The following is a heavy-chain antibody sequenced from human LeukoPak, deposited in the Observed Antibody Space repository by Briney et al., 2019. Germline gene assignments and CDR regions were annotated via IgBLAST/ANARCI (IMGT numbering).Heavy chain of an antibody. D-gene: IGHD3-9*01. Sequence: SETLSLTCTVSGGSINSGDYYWSWIRQPPGKGLEWIGFIYYSGSTYNNPSLKSRVTISVDTSKNQFSLRLSSVTAADTAMYYRARVVTDWAIHNWGQGTLVTVSS. V-gene: IGHV4-30-4*01. CDR2: IYYSGST. CDR3: ARVVTDWAIHN. CDR1: GGSINSGDYY. J-gene: IGHJ4*02.